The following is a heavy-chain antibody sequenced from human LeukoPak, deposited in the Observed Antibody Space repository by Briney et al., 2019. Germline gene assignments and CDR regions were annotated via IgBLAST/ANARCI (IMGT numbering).Heavy chain of an antibody. CDR3: ARYFTGAEGYYYGMDV. J-gene: IGHJ6*02. Sequence: LSGGSLRLSCAASGFTVSSNYMSWVRQAPGKGLEWVSAISGSGGSTYYADSVKGRFTISRDNSKNTLYLQMNSLRAEDTAVYYCARYFTGAEGYYYGMDVWGPGTTVTVSS. V-gene: IGHV3-23*01. CDR2: ISGSGGST. CDR1: GFTVSSNY. D-gene: IGHD7-27*01.